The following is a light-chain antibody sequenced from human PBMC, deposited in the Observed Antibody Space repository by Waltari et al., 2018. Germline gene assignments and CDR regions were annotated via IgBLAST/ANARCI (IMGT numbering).Light chain of an antibody. CDR3: QHYVRLPAT. Sequence: EIVLTQSPGTLSLSPGERDTLSCRASQSVSRALAWYQQKPGQAPRLLIYDASRRATGIPDRFSGSVSGTDFSLTITGLEPEDFAVYYCQHYVRLPATFGQGTKVEIK. J-gene: IGKJ1*01. V-gene: IGKV3-20*01. CDR2: DAS. CDR1: QSVSRA.